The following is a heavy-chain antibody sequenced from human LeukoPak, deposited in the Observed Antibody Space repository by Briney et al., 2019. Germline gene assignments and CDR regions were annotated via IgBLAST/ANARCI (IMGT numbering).Heavy chain of an antibody. D-gene: IGHD6-25*01. CDR3: TRRDGSGWNIFFN. J-gene: IGHJ4*02. Sequence: GASLQISTKGSGYSFTSYWIGRVRQMPGKGLEWTGSIYPGDSDSRYSPSFQGQVTVSVDKSIRTAYLQSSSLKASDTSMYYCTRRDGSGWNIFFNRGQGNLVSVSS. CDR1: GYSFTSYW. CDR2: IYPGDSDS. V-gene: IGHV5-51*01.